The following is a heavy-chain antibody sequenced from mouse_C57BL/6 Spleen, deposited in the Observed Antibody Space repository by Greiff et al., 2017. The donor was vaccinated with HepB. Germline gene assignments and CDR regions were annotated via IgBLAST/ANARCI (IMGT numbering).Heavy chain of an antibody. CDR2: IYPRSGNT. J-gene: IGHJ2*01. CDR3: ARALTTVTVDY. Sequence: VKLMESGAELARPGASVKLSCKASGYTFTSYGISWVKQRTGQGLEWIGEIYPRSGNTYYNEKFKGKATLTADKASSTAYMELRSLTSEDSAVYFCARALTTVTVDYWGQGTTLTVSS. D-gene: IGHD1-1*01. CDR1: GYTFTSYG. V-gene: IGHV1-81*01.